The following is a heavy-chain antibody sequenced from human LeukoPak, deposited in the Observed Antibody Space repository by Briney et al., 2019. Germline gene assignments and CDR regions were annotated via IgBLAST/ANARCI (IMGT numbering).Heavy chain of an antibody. V-gene: IGHV4-59*01. CDR3: AREVEGAPHFDY. CDR2: IYYSGST. Sequence: SETLSLTCTVSGGSISSYYWSWIRQPPGKGLEWIGYIYYSGSTNYNPSLKSRVTKSVDTSKNQFSLKLSSVTAADTAVYYCAREVEGAPHFDYWGQGTLVTVSS. D-gene: IGHD1-26*01. J-gene: IGHJ4*02. CDR1: GGSISSYY.